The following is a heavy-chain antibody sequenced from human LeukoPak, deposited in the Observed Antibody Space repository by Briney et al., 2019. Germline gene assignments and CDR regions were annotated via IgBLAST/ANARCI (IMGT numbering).Heavy chain of an antibody. D-gene: IGHD3-10*01. CDR2: INHSGST. Sequence: SETLSLTCAGYGGSFSGYYWSWIRQPPGKGLEWVGEINHSGSTNHNPSLKSRVTISVDTSKNQFSLKLSYVTGADTAVYYCARDMVRGRRNWFDPWGQGTLVTVSS. CDR3: ARDMVRGRRNWFDP. CDR1: GGSFSGYY. V-gene: IGHV4-34*01. J-gene: IGHJ5*02.